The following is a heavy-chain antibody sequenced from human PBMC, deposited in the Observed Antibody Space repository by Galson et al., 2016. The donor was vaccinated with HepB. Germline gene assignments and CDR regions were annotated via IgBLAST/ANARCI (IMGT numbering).Heavy chain of an antibody. Sequence: SLRLSCAASGFIFSSYSMNWVRQAPGKGLEWVSYITRSTPNLYYADSVKGRFTVSRDNAKNSLYLQMNNLRDEDTAVYYCARDPHALDFWGQGTLVTVAS. V-gene: IGHV3-48*02. CDR1: GFIFSSYS. CDR3: ARDPHALDF. CDR2: ITRSTPNL. J-gene: IGHJ4*02.